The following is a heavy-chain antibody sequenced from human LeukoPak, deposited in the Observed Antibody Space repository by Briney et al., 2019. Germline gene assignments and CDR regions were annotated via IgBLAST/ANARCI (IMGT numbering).Heavy chain of an antibody. J-gene: IGHJ4*02. CDR2: IIPIFGTA. Sequence: ASVKVSCKASGYTFTSYDINWVRQATGQGLEWMGGIIPIFGTANYAQKFQGRVTITADESTSTAYMELSSLRSEDTAVYYCARAGREYQLQNNYFDYWGQGTLVTVSS. D-gene: IGHD2-2*01. CDR1: GYTFTSYD. CDR3: ARAGREYQLQNNYFDY. V-gene: IGHV1-69*13.